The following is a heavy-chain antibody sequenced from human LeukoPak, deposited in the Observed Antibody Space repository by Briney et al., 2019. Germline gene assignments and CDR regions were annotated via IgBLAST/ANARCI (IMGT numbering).Heavy chain of an antibody. V-gene: IGHV3-30*04. CDR3: ARDREVAAAGYFDY. J-gene: IGHJ4*02. CDR1: GFTFSSYA. D-gene: IGHD6-13*01. Sequence: GGSLRLSCAASGFTFSSYAMSWVRQAPGKGLEWVAVIWYDGSNKYYADSVKGRFTISRDNSKNTLYLQMNSLRAEDTAVYYCARDREVAAAGYFDYWGQGTLVTVSS. CDR2: IWYDGSNK.